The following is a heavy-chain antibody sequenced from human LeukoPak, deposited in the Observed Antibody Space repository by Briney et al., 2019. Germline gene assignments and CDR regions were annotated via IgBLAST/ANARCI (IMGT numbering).Heavy chain of an antibody. V-gene: IGHV3-43*01. CDR2: ISWEGGSP. D-gene: IGHD3-22*01. CDR3: AESSMIVVASLYFDY. J-gene: IGHJ4*02. Sequence: HGGSLRLSCADSGFTPDDYTMHWVRPAPGKGLEWVSLISWEGGSPYYADSVKGRFTISSDNSKNSLYLQMNSLRTEDTALYYCAESSMIVVASLYFDYWGQGTLVTVSS. CDR1: GFTPDDYT.